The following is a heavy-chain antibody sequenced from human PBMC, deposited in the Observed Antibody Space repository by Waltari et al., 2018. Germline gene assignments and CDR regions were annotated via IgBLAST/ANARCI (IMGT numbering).Heavy chain of an antibody. V-gene: IGHV1-18*01. J-gene: IGHJ6*03. D-gene: IGHD1-26*01. CDR2: DRKYKCNP. Sequence: QLSLEQSGAEVKKPGASVKVTCKSSGYTYNNYGINRVRQAPGQGLEWMGWDRKYKCNPNAAQNLRGRGTMTPDSCTCTGYMEWRTLTSDDTAGYYCAREGGYGGRAWSPGRQYYYMDVWGTGTTVTLSS. CDR1: GYTYNNYG. CDR3: AREGGYGGRAWSPGRQYYYMDV.